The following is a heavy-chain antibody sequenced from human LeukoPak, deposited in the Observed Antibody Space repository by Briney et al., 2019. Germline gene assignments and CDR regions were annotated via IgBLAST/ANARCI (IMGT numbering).Heavy chain of an antibody. D-gene: IGHD2-2*02. Sequence: PGGSLRLSCAASGFTFSSYWMSWVRQAPGKGLEWVANIKQDGSEKYYVDSVKGRFTISRDNAKNSLYLQMNSLRAEDTAVYYCAKDCVMYCSSTSCYIGAFDIWGQGTMVTVSS. J-gene: IGHJ3*02. CDR1: GFTFSSYW. CDR3: AKDCVMYCSSTSCYIGAFDI. CDR2: IKQDGSEK. V-gene: IGHV3-7*01.